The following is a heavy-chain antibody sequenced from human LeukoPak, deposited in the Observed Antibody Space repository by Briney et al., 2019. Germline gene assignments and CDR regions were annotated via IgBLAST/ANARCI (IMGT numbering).Heavy chain of an antibody. Sequence: ASMKVSCKASGYTFTDYFMLWVRQAPGQGLEWMGWINPNSGATNYAQKFQGRVTMTRDTSITTAYMELSGLTSDDTAVYYCARRVGATSEFDPWGQGTLVTVSS. D-gene: IGHD1-26*01. CDR3: ARRVGATSEFDP. CDR2: INPNSGAT. V-gene: IGHV1-2*02. J-gene: IGHJ5*02. CDR1: GYTFTDYF.